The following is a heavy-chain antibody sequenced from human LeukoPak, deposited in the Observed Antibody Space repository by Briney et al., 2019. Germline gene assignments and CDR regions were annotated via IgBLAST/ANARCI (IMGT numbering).Heavy chain of an antibody. D-gene: IGHD1-14*01. Sequence: GGSLRLSCAASGFIFSTYAMSWVRQAPGKGLEWVSAISRRGDNTYYADSVKGRFIISRDNSKNTLYLQMNSLRADDTAVYYCAKYRTTSAPPRPFDYWGQGTLVTVSS. J-gene: IGHJ4*02. CDR3: AKYRTTSAPPRPFDY. CDR1: GFIFSTYA. V-gene: IGHV3-23*01. CDR2: ISRRGDNT.